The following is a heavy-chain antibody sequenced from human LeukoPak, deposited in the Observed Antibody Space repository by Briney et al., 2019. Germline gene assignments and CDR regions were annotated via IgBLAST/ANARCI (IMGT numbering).Heavy chain of an antibody. CDR2: INAYNGNT. CDR1: GYTFTTYA. D-gene: IGHD1-26*01. J-gene: IGHJ4*02. V-gene: IGHV1-18*01. CDR3: ARFSWELPHFDY. Sequence: ASVKVSCKASGYTFTTYAISWVRQAPGQGLEWMGWINAYNGNTNYAQKLQGRVTMTTDTSTSTAYMELRSLRSDDTAVYYCARFSWELPHFDYWGQGTLVTVSP.